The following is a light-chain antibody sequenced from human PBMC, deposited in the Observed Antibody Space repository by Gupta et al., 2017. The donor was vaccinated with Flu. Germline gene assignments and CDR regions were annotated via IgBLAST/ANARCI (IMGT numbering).Light chain of an antibody. CDR3: SSYTISSTPVV. CDR1: SSDVGGDNY. CDR2: EVS. V-gene: IGLV2-14*01. Sequence: TIASTGTSSDVGGDNYVSWYQHHPGKAPKLMIYEVSNRPSGVSNRISVSKSGNTASLTISGLQAEDEADYYCSSYTISSTPVVFGGGTKLTVL. J-gene: IGLJ2*01.